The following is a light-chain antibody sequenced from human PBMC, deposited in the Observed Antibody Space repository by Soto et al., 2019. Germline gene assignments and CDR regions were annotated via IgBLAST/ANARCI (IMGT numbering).Light chain of an antibody. Sequence: EIVMTQSPATLSVSPGERATLSFLASQSVSRNLAWYQQKPGQAPRLLIYGASTRATGIPARFSGSGSGTDFTLTISRLEPEDFAVYYCQQYGSSPRTFGQGTKVDIK. CDR1: QSVSRN. CDR2: GAS. J-gene: IGKJ1*01. CDR3: QQYGSSPRT. V-gene: IGKV3D-15*01.